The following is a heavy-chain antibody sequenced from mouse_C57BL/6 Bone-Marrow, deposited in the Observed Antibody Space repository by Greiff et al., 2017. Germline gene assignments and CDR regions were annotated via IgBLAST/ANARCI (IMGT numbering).Heavy chain of an antibody. CDR2: INYDGSST. CDR3: ARDPIYYYGSSHWYFDV. V-gene: IGHV5-16*01. J-gene: IGHJ1*03. D-gene: IGHD1-1*01. Sequence: EVMLVESEGGLVQPGSSMKLSCTASGFTFSDYYMAWVRQVPEKGLEWVANINYDGSSTYYLDSLKSRFIISRDNAKNILYLQMSSLKSEDTATYYCARDPIYYYGSSHWYFDVWGTGTTVTVSS. CDR1: GFTFSDYY.